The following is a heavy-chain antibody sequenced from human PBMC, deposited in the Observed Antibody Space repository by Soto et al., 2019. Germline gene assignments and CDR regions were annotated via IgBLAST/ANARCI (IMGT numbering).Heavy chain of an antibody. CDR1: GYTFTGYY. D-gene: IGHD3-10*01. CDR3: ARESNGVYEGSMVRPTPYYGMDV. V-gene: IGHV1-2*04. CDR2: INPNSGGT. J-gene: IGHJ6*02. Sequence: ASVKVSCKASGYTFTGYYMHWVRQAPGQGLEWMGWINPNSGGTNYAQKFQGWVTMTRDTSISTAYMELSRLRSDDTAVYYCARESNGVYEGSMVRPTPYYGMDVWGQGTTVTVSS.